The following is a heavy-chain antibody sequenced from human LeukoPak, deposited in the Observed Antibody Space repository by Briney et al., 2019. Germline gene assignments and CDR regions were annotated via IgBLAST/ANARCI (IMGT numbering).Heavy chain of an antibody. CDR1: GGSISSSSYY. CDR3: ARAPMDSSSSEGFDY. Sequence: PSETLSLTCTVSGGSISSSSYYWGWIRQPPGKGLEWIGSIYYSGSTYYNPSLKSRVTISVDTSKNQFSLKLSSVTAADTAVYYCARAPMDSSSSEGFDYWGQGTLVTVSS. CDR2: IYYSGST. D-gene: IGHD6-6*01. V-gene: IGHV4-39*07. J-gene: IGHJ4*02.